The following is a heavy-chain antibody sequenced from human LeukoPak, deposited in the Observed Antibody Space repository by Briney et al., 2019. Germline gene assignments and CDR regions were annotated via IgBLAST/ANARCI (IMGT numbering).Heavy chain of an antibody. CDR3: ARDRSGESGYYTGYYYMDV. CDR1: GYSIRSGYD. Sequence: PSETLSLTCTVSGYSIRSGYDWGWIRQAPGKGLEWMGSIYQSGRTYDNPSLKSRVTLSIDTSKNQVFLKLRSVTAADTAVYYCARDRSGESGYYTGYYYMDVWGKGTTVTVSS. J-gene: IGHJ6*03. V-gene: IGHV4-38-2*02. D-gene: IGHD3-3*01. CDR2: IYQSGRT.